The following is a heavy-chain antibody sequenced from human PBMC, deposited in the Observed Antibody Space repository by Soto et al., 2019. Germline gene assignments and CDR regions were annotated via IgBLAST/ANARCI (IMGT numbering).Heavy chain of an antibody. J-gene: IGHJ6*03. CDR2: IYYSGST. CDR1: GGSISSYY. Sequence: SETLSLTCTVSGGSISSYYWSWIRQPPGKGLEWFGYIYYSGSTNYNPSLKSRVTISVDTSKNQFSLKLSSVTAADTAVYYCARDQGQNYDFWSGYYYYYMDVWGKGTTVTVSS. D-gene: IGHD3-3*01. V-gene: IGHV4-59*01. CDR3: ARDQGQNYDFWSGYYYYYMDV.